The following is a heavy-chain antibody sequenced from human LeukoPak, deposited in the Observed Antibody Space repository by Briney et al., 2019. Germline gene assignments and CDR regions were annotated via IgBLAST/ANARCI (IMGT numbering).Heavy chain of an antibody. J-gene: IGHJ4*02. V-gene: IGHV4-39*07. CDR2: IYYSGST. D-gene: IGHD3-22*01. CDR3: AREIRYYYDSSGYHDY. CDR1: GGSISSSSYY. Sequence: SETLSLTCTVSGGSISSSSYYWGWIRQPPGKGLEWIGSIYYSGSTYYNPSLKSRVTISVDTSKNQFSLKLSSVTAADTAVYYCAREIRYYYDSSGYHDYWGQGTLVTVSS.